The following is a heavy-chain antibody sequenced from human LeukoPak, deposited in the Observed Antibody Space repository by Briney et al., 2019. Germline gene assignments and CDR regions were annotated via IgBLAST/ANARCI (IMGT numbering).Heavy chain of an antibody. D-gene: IGHD3-10*01. CDR2: ISSSSYI. Sequence: PSETLSLTCTVSGGSITGTTEYWGWIRQPPGKGLEWVSSISSSSYIYYADSVKGRFTISRDNAKNSLYLQMNSLRAEDTAVYYCARVYFRSESSYNPFDYWGRGTLVTVSS. J-gene: IGHJ4*02. CDR1: GGSITGTTEY. V-gene: IGHV3-69-1*01. CDR3: ARVYFRSESSYNPFDY.